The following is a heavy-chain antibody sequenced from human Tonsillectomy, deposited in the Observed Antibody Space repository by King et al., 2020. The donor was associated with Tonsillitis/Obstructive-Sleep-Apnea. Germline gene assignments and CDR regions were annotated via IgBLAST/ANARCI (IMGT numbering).Heavy chain of an antibody. Sequence: VQLVESGGGLVKPGGSLRLSCSASGFTFNKAWMGWVRQAPGSGLEWVGRIKSKTEGGATEYTIPVKGRFIISRDDSQNTVTLQMNRLQTEDSAVYYCTMDADCTGGFCDRNWYGPWGQGTLVTVSS. V-gene: IGHV3-15*01. CDR2: IKSKTEGGAT. CDR3: TMDADCTGGFCDRNWYGP. D-gene: IGHD2-8*02. J-gene: IGHJ5*02. CDR1: GFTFNKAW.